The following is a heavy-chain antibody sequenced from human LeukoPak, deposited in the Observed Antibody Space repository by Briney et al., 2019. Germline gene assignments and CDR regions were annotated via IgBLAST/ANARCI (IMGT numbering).Heavy chain of an antibody. Sequence: ASVKVSCKASGGTFSSYAISWVRQAPGQGLEWMGGIIPIFGTANYVQKFQGRVTITADKSTSTAYMELSSLRSEDTAVYYCARDLPHYDIFGLVNWGQGTLVTVSS. CDR1: GGTFSSYA. J-gene: IGHJ4*02. V-gene: IGHV1-69*06. D-gene: IGHD3-9*01. CDR3: ARDLPHYDIFGLVN. CDR2: IIPIFGTA.